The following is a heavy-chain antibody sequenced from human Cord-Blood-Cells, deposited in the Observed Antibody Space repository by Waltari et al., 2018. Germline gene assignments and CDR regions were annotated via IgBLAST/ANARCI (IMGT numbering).Heavy chain of an antibody. CDR1: GGTFSRYA. CDR3: ARELKYCSSGFDY. V-gene: IGHV1-69*01. Sequence: QVQRVQSGAAVKKARPSGTASRKACGGTFSRYAISRVRTAPGQGLEWMGGNSPIFGTANDAQKFQGRVQIAADESTSTAYMELSSLRSEDTAVYYCARELKYCSSGFDYWGQGTLVTVSS. J-gene: IGHJ4*02. D-gene: IGHD2-2*01. CDR2: NSPIFGTA.